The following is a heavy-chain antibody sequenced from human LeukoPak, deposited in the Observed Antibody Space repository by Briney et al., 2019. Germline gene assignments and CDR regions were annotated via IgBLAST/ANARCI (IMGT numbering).Heavy chain of an antibody. Sequence: PGGSLRLSCVASGFTFSSYAMSWFRQAPGRGLEWVSAIDGSGGSTYYADSVKGRFTISRDNSKNTLYLQMHSLRAEDTAIYYCAKDRRLPWDYFDSWGQETQVTVSS. CDR2: IDGSGGST. CDR3: AKDRRLPWDYFDS. V-gene: IGHV3-23*01. J-gene: IGHJ4*02. CDR1: GFTFSSYA. D-gene: IGHD5-12*01.